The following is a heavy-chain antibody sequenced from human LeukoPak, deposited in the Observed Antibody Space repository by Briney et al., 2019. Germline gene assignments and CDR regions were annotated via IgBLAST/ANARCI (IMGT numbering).Heavy chain of an antibody. CDR3: ATDRILVGATTGGYFQH. CDR1: GGTFSSYA. Sequence: GASVKVSCKASGGTFSSYAISWVRQAPGQGLEWMGGIIPIFGTANYAQKFQGRVTMTEDTSTDTAYMELSSLRSEDTAVYYCATDRILVGATTGGYFQHWGQGTLVTVSS. V-gene: IGHV1-69*06. D-gene: IGHD1-26*01. J-gene: IGHJ1*01. CDR2: IIPIFGTA.